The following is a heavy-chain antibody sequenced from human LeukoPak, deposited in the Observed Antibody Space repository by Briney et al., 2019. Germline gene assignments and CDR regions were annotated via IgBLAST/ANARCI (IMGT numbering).Heavy chain of an antibody. Sequence: SDTLSLTRALSGGSISSGGYSWTWIPQPPGKSLEGIGYIYRSGSTYYNPSLKSRVTISVDRSKNQFSLKLSSVTAADTAVYYCARGAPVGGSIDYWGQGTLVTVSS. CDR2: IYRSGST. V-gene: IGHV4-30-2*01. D-gene: IGHD2-15*01. J-gene: IGHJ4*02. CDR3: ARGAPVGGSIDY. CDR1: GGSISSGGYS.